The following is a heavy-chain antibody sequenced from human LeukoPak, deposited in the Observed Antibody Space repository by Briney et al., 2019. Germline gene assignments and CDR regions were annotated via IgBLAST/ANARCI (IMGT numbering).Heavy chain of an antibody. CDR1: GFTFSSYG. CDR2: IWYDGSNK. Sequence: GRSLRLSCAASGFTFSSYGMPWVRQAPGKGLEWVAVIWYDGSNKYYADSVKGRFTISRDNSKNALYLQMNSLRAEDTAVYYCARDSRQAFDYWGQGTLVTVSS. CDR3: ARDSRQAFDY. D-gene: IGHD2-2*01. J-gene: IGHJ4*02. V-gene: IGHV3-33*01.